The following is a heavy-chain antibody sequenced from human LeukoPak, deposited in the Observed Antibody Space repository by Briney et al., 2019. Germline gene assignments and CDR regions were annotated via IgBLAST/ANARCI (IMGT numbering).Heavy chain of an antibody. D-gene: IGHD1-26*01. J-gene: IGHJ6*03. V-gene: IGHV1-69*06. CDR3: ARDLRFGGSYSWSYYYYYMDV. Sequence: GASVKVSCKASGGTFSSYAISWVRQAPGQGLEWMGGIIPIFGTANYAQKFQGRVTITADKSTSTAYMELSSLRSEDTAVYYCARDLRFGGSYSWSYYYYYMDVWGKGTTVTVSS. CDR1: GGTFSSYA. CDR2: IIPIFGTA.